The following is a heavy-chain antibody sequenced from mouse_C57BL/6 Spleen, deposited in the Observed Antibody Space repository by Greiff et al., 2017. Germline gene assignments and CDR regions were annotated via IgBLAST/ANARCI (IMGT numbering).Heavy chain of an antibody. Sequence: QVQLQQPGTELVKPGASVKLSCKASGYTFTSYWMHWVKQRPGQGLEWIGNINPSNGGTNYNEKFKSKATLTVDKSSSTAYMQLSSLTSEDSAVYYCARGGIYYGNYGYAMDYWGQGTSVTVSS. CDR1: GYTFTSYW. V-gene: IGHV1-53*01. CDR2: INPSNGGT. CDR3: ARGGIYYGNYGYAMDY. D-gene: IGHD2-1*01. J-gene: IGHJ4*01.